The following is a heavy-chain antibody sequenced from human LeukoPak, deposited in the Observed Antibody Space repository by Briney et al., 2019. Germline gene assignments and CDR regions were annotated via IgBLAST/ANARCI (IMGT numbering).Heavy chain of an antibody. J-gene: IGHJ3*02. CDR1: GYTFTSYY. Sequence: ASVKVSCKASGYTFTSYYMDWVRQAPGQGLEWMGIINPSGGSTSYAQKFQGRVTMTRDMSTSTVYMELTSLRSEDTAVYYCARGFRMIRGVFISFRVFDIWGPGTMVTVSS. CDR3: ARGFRMIRGVFISFRVFDI. D-gene: IGHD3-10*01. CDR2: INPSGGST. V-gene: IGHV1-46*01.